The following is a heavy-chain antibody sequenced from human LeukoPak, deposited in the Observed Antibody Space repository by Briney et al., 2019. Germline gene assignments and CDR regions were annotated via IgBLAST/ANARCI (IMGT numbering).Heavy chain of an antibody. Sequence: GGSLRLSCAASGFTFSSYEMNWVRQAPGKGLEWVSYISSSGSTIYYADSVKGRFTVSRDNAKKSVFLQMNSLRADDTAVYYCASEAPLWRSGTPREAFDIWGQGTMVIVSS. D-gene: IGHD3-3*01. V-gene: IGHV3-48*03. CDR2: ISSSGSTI. J-gene: IGHJ3*02. CDR3: ASEAPLWRSGTPREAFDI. CDR1: GFTFSSYE.